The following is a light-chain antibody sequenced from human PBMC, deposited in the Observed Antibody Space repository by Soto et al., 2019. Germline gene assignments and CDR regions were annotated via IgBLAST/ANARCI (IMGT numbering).Light chain of an antibody. V-gene: IGLV2-14*01. J-gene: IGLJ2*01. CDR3: SSYTSSGPLVV. Sequence: QSVLTQPRSVSGSPGQSVTISCTGTSSDVGGYDYVSWFQHHPGKVPKLMIYEVSNRPSGVSSRFSGSKSGNTASLTISGLQAEDEADYYCSSYTSSGPLVVFGGGTKLTVL. CDR1: SSDVGGYDY. CDR2: EVS.